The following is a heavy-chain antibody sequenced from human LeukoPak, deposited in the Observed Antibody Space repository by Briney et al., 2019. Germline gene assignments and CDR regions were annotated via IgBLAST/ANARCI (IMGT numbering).Heavy chain of an antibody. CDR1: GGTFSSHA. V-gene: IGHV1-69*05. J-gene: IGHJ4*02. D-gene: IGHD2-2*01. CDR2: IIPIFGTA. CDR3: ASVIVVVPAAARFDTEYYFDY. Sequence: SVKVSCKASGGTFSSHAISWVRQAPGQGLEWMGGIIPIFGTANYAQKFQGRVTITTDESTSTAYMELSSLRSEDTAVYYCASVIVVVPAAARFDTEYYFDYWGQGTLVTVSS.